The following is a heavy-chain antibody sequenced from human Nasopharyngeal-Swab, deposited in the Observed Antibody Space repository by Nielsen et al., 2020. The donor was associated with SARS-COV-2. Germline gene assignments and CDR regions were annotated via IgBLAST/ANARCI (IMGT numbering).Heavy chain of an antibody. V-gene: IGHV3-74*01. CDR3: ARPVDDSSGNEFHY. J-gene: IGHJ4*02. D-gene: IGHD6-19*01. Sequence: WIRQPPGKVLEWVSRITGDGRNTRYADSVKGRFTISRDNAKNALYLQMNSLRVEDTAVYYCARPVDDSSGNEFHYWGQGTLVTVSS. CDR2: ITGDGRNT.